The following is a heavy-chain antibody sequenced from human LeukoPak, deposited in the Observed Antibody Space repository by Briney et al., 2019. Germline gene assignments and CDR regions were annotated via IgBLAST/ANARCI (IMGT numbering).Heavy chain of an antibody. D-gene: IGHD3-16*01. CDR2: IYYSGST. J-gene: IGHJ4*02. CDR3: VRGSTLRHYQY. CDR1: GGSISSSSYY. V-gene: IGHV4-39*01. Sequence: PSESLSLTCTVSGGSISSSSYYWGWIRRPPGKGLEWIGSIYYSGSTYYNPSLKSRVTVSVDTSKNQFSLNLSSVTAADTAVYYCVRGSTLRHYQYWGQGTLVTVSS.